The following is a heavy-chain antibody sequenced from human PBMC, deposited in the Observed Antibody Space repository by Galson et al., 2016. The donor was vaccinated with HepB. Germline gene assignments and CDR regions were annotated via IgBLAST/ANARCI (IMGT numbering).Heavy chain of an antibody. J-gene: IGHJ4*02. CDR3: ARAIVTFDF. Sequence: SLRLSCAASGFNFSNYAMHWVRQAPGKGLEWVAVISYDGRNKYFADSVKGRFTISRDNSKDTLYMQMNNLTTEDTAVYYCARAIVTFDFWGQGTLVTVSS. CDR2: ISYDGRNK. D-gene: IGHD1-26*01. V-gene: IGHV3-30*04. CDR1: GFNFSNYA.